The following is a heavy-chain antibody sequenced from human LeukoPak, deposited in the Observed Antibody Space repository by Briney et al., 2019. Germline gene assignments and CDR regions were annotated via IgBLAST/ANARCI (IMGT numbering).Heavy chain of an antibody. J-gene: IGHJ5*02. D-gene: IGHD2-8*02. CDR3: AKGLNWCSIDT. CDR2: ISRSGDST. Sequence: GGSLRLSCAASGFTFTNYAMSWVRQAPGKGLEWVSAISRSGDSTYYADSVKGRFTVSRDNSKESHYLHMNSLRAEDTAVYYCAKGLNWCSIDTWGQGTLVTVSS. CDR1: GFTFTNYA. V-gene: IGHV3-23*01.